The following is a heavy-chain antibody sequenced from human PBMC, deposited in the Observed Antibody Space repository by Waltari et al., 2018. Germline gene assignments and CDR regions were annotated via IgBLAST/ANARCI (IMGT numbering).Heavy chain of an antibody. D-gene: IGHD2-15*01. CDR3: ARNPWGGGTCHAAFDY. CDR1: GGSVSTDTC. Sequence: QVQLQESGPGLVKPSGTRSLTCTFSGGSVSTDTCGHRVRPPPGMGLECIGEGYHYGNTHDNPYRRIRLTISVDTSAIQFSLSVSSVDAADTAFYYCARNPWGGGTCHAAFDYWGQGILVTVSS. CDR2: GYHYGNT. V-gene: IGHV4-4*02. J-gene: IGHJ4*02.